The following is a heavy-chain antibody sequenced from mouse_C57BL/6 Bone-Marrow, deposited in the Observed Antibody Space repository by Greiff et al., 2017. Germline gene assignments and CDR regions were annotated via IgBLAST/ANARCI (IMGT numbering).Heavy chain of an antibody. CDR3: AKDYYGNAMDY. J-gene: IGHJ4*01. D-gene: IGHD2-1*01. CDR1: GISLTSYG. CDR2: IWSGGST. Sequence: VQLKQSGPGLVQPSQSLSITCTVSGISLTSYGVHWVRQPTGKGLEWLGVIWSGGSTDYTAAFISRLSISKDNSKSQVFLKMNSLQADDTAIYYCAKDYYGNAMDYWGQGTSVTVSS. V-gene: IGHV2-4*01.